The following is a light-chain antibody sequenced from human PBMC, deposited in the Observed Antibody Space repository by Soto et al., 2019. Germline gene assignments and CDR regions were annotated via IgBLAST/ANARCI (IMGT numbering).Light chain of an antibody. CDR3: NSYTSSSTRDV. CDR1: VSTIGSNY. J-gene: IGLJ1*01. V-gene: IGLV1-47*02. CDR2: TDH. Sequence: QSVLTQPPSVSGTPGQRVTISCSGGVSTIGSNYGYCYKQLPGAAPKLLIYTDHQRPSGVSNRFSRSKSGNTASLTISGLQAEDEADYYCNSYTSSSTRDVFGTGTKPTVL.